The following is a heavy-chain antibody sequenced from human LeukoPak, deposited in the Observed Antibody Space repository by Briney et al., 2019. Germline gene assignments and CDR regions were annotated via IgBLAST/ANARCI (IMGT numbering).Heavy chain of an antibody. J-gene: IGHJ4*02. CDR1: GFTFSSYG. CDR3: AREGPRGNSQFDY. CDR2: IWYDGSNK. D-gene: IGHD2/OR15-2a*01. Sequence: GRSLRLSCAASGFTFSSYGMHWVRQAPGKGLEWVALIWYDGSNKYYTDSVKGRLTISRDNSKNTLFLQMNSLRAEDTAVYYCAREGPRGNSQFDYWGQGTLVTVSS. V-gene: IGHV3-33*01.